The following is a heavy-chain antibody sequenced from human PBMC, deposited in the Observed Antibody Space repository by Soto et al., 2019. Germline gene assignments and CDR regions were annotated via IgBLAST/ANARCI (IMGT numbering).Heavy chain of an antibody. CDR2: INHSGST. CDR1: GGSFSGYY. CDR3: ARGPKLRYFDWFEVDAFDI. J-gene: IGHJ3*02. V-gene: IGHV4-34*01. D-gene: IGHD3-9*01. Sequence: SETLSLTCAVYGGSFSGYYWTWIRQPPGTGLEWIGEINHSGSTNYNPSLKSRVTISVDTSKNQFSLKLSSVTAADTAVYYCARGPKLRYFDWFEVDAFDIWGQGTMVT.